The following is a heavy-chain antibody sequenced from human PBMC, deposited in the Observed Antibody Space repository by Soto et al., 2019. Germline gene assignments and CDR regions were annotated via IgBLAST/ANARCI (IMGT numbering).Heavy chain of an antibody. CDR2: INHSGIT. CDR1: GGXFSDYY. CDR3: ARFPFDSNDWTNPRYFDI. D-gene: IGHD3-22*01. J-gene: IGHJ4*02. Sequence: SETLSLTCAVYGGXFSDYYWSWIRQPPGKGLEWIGEINHSGITNYSPSLKSRVTMSVDTSKNQFSLKLTSVTAADTALYYCARFPFDSNDWTNPRYFDIWGQGTLVTVSS. V-gene: IGHV4-34*01.